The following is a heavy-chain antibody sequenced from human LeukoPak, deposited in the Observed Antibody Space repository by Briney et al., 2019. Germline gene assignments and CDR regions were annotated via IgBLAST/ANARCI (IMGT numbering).Heavy chain of an antibody. J-gene: IGHJ6*03. CDR1: GFTFSDYY. Sequence: GGSLRLSCAASGFTFSDYYMSWVRQAPGKGLEWISNIIQSGSTLYYADSVKGRFTISRDNANNLLCLQMNSLRVEDTAVYYCARRASKWADFSYHYYMDVWGKGTTVTVSS. D-gene: IGHD1-26*01. V-gene: IGHV3-11*01. CDR2: IIQSGSTL. CDR3: ARRASKWADFSYHYYMDV.